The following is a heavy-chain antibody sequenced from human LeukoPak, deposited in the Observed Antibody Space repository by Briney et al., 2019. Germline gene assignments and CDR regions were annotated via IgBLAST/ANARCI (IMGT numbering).Heavy chain of an antibody. V-gene: IGHV1-3*01. D-gene: IGHD6-19*01. J-gene: IGHJ4*02. Sequence: ASVKVSCKASGYTFTSYAMHWVRQAPGQRLEWMGWINAGNGNTKYSQKFQGRVTITRDTSASTAYMELSSLRSEDTAVYYCARDRGIAVEFDYWGQGTLVTVSS. CDR2: INAGNGNT. CDR1: GYTFTSYA. CDR3: ARDRGIAVEFDY.